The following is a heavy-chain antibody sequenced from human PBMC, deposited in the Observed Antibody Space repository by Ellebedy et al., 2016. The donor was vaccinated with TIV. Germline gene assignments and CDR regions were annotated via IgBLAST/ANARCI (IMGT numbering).Heavy chain of an antibody. CDR1: GFIFNNYA. CDR3: AKNSDLGTLSPMDV. CDR2: ITAQTYNT. D-gene: IGHD3/OR15-3a*01. Sequence: GESLKISCRASGFIFNNYAMSWVRQAPGKGLEWVSSITAQTYNTFQADSVRGRFTISRDNSKDTLYLQMNSLKTEDAAISYGAKNSDLGTLSPMDVWGQGTTVIVSS. J-gene: IGHJ6*02. V-gene: IGHV3-23*01.